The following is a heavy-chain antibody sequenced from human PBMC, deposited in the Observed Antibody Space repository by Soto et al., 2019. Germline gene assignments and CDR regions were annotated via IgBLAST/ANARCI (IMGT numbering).Heavy chain of an antibody. V-gene: IGHV4-31*03. CDR3: ARDVEGEWLLPKGADAFDI. CDR1: GGSISSFCYY. Sequence: SETLSLTCTVSGGSISSFCYYWSWIRQHPGKGLEWIGYIYYSGSTYYNPSFKSRVTISVDTSKNQFSLKLSSVTAADTAVYYCARDVEGEWLLPKGADAFDIWGQGTMVTVSS. CDR2: IYYSGST. J-gene: IGHJ3*02. D-gene: IGHD3-3*01.